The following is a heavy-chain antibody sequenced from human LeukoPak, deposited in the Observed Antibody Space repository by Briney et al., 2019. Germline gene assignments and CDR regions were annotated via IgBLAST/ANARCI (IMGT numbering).Heavy chain of an antibody. CDR3: ARTVGSVVVVVGATDSWFDP. V-gene: IGHV4-59*08. J-gene: IGHJ5*02. Sequence: PSETLSLTCTVSGGSISSYYWSWIRQPPGKGLEWIGYIYYSGGTNYNPSLKSRVTISVETPKNQSPLKLNSVTAADTAVYYCARTVGSVVVVVGATDSWFDPWGQGTLVTVSS. CDR1: GGSISSYY. D-gene: IGHD2-15*01. CDR2: IYYSGGT.